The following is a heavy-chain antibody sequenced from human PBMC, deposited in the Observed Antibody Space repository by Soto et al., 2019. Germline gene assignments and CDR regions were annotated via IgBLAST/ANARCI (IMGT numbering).Heavy chain of an antibody. Sequence: QVQLVQSGVEVKKPGASVKVSCKVSGYTLTELSMHWVRQAPGKGLEWMGGFDPEDGETIYAQKFQGRVTMTEDTSTDTAYMELSSLRSEDTAVYYCATVPPIRDVVVPAAIPDYWGQGTLVTVSS. V-gene: IGHV1-24*01. CDR3: ATVPPIRDVVVPAAIPDY. J-gene: IGHJ4*02. D-gene: IGHD2-2*01. CDR1: GYTLTELS. CDR2: FDPEDGET.